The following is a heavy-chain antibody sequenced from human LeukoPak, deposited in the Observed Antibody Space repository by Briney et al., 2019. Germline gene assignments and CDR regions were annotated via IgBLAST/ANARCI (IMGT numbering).Heavy chain of an antibody. CDR3: ARRGRYSYGSYFNY. D-gene: IGHD5-18*01. CDR2: IYPGDSDT. CDR1: GYSFTSYW. V-gene: IGHV5-51*01. Sequence: GESLKISCKGSGYSFTSYWIGWVRQVPGKGLEWMGIIYPGDSDTAYSPSFQGQVTVSADKSITTAYLQWSSLKASDTAMYYCARRGRYSYGSYFNYWGQGTLVTVSS. J-gene: IGHJ4*02.